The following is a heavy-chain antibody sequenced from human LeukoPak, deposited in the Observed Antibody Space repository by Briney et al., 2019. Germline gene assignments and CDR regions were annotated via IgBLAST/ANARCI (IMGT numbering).Heavy chain of an antibody. Sequence: GGSLRLSCAASGFTFSSYGMHWVRQAPGKGLEWVAVIWYDGSNKYYADSVKGRFTISRDNSKNTLYLKMNSLRAEDTAVYYCARAGYSSSWYLAWWGQGTLVTVSS. CDR3: ARAGYSSSWYLAW. V-gene: IGHV3-33*01. D-gene: IGHD6-13*01. CDR1: GFTFSSYG. CDR2: IWYDGSNK. J-gene: IGHJ4*02.